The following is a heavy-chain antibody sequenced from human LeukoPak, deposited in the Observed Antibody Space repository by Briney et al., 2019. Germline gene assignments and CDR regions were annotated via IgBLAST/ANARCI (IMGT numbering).Heavy chain of an antibody. CDR2: INSDGSDT. V-gene: IGHV3-74*01. J-gene: IGHJ4*02. CDR3: XRXLASGY. Sequence: LSCAASGFTFSXXXXXWVXQXPXKGLVWVSRINSDGSDTNYADSVKGRFTISRDNAKGTLYLQMNSLRAEDTATYYCXRXLASGYWGQGTLVTVSS. CDR1: GFTFSXXX.